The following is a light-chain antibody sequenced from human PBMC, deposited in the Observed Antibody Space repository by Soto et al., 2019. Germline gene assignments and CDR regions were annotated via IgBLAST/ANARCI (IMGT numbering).Light chain of an antibody. J-gene: IGLJ1*01. Sequence: SALTQPASVSGSPGQSITLSCTGTSSDVGAYNYVSWYQHYPGKAPKLMIYEVRRRPSGVSDRFSGSKSGNTASLTISGLQAEDEADYYCSSFTSKSIPVFGPGTKVTVL. V-gene: IGLV2-14*01. CDR2: EVR. CDR3: SSFTSKSIPV. CDR1: SSDVGAYNY.